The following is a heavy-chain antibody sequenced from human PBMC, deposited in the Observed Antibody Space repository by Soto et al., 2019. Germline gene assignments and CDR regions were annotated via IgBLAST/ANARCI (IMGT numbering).Heavy chain of an antibody. V-gene: IGHV4-34*01. Sequence: SQTLSLTCAVYGGSFSGYYWSWLRQPPGKGLEWIGEINHSGSTNYNPSLKSRVTVSVYTAKSQFSLKLSSVTAAATAVYDGGRYPPNWDHDYWGQGTLVTVSS. D-gene: IGHD1-1*01. J-gene: IGHJ4*02. CDR3: GRYPPNWDHDY. CDR1: GGSFSGYY. CDR2: INHSGST.